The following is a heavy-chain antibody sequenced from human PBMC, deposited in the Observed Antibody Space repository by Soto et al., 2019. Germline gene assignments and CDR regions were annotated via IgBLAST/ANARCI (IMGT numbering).Heavy chain of an antibody. Sequence: GGSLILSCAASGFTFSSYCMHWVRQAPGKGLEWVAVISYDGSNKYYADSVKGRFTISRDNSKNTLYLQMNSLRAEDTAVYYCAKDPRDSSGWSYFDYWGQGTLVPVSS. CDR1: GFTFSSYC. CDR3: AKDPRDSSGWSYFDY. V-gene: IGHV3-30*18. CDR2: ISYDGSNK. D-gene: IGHD6-19*01. J-gene: IGHJ4*02.